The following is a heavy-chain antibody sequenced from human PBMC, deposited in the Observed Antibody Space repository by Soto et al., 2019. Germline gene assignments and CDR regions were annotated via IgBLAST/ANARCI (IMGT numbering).Heavy chain of an antibody. D-gene: IGHD3-10*01. CDR3: ASNLSPWVRNPPYY. Sequence: GGSLRLSCTASGFTFNYSAMTWVRQAPGKGLEWVSGISGRGDAKYYAASVRGRFTIFRDNSRSTVSLQIDSLRVDDTAVYYCASNLSPWVRNPPYYWGLGTPVTVSS. CDR2: ISGRGDAK. J-gene: IGHJ4*02. V-gene: IGHV3-23*01. CDR1: GFTFNYSA.